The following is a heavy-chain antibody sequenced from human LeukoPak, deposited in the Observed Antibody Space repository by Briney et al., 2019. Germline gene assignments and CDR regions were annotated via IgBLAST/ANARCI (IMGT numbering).Heavy chain of an antibody. D-gene: IGHD3-16*01. CDR1: GITFSNYW. CDR2: IKEDGSKK. J-gene: IGHJ6*02. CDR3: ARGGGLDV. Sequence: GGSLRLSCAASGITFSNYWMTWVRQAPGKGLEWVANIKEDGSKKNYVDSVKGRFTISRDNAKNSLYLQMNSLRAEDTAVYFCARGGGLDVWGQGATVTVSS. V-gene: IGHV3-7*03.